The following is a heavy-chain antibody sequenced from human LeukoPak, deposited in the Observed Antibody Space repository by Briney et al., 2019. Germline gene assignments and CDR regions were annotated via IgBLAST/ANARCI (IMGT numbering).Heavy chain of an antibody. CDR3: ARIGNYMDV. CDR1: GFTFSSYT. J-gene: IGHJ6*03. Sequence: PGGSLRLSCAASGFTFSSYTMNWVRQAPGKGLEWVSSISSSSSHIYYADPVKGRFTIPRDNAKNSLYLQMNSLRAEDTAVYYCARIGNYMDVWGKGTTVTISS. CDR2: ISSSSSHI. V-gene: IGHV3-21*01.